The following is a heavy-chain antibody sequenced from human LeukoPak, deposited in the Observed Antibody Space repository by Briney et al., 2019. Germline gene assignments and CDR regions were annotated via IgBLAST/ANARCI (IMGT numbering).Heavy chain of an antibody. CDR1: GGSISSYY. J-gene: IGHJ5*02. CDR3: AGATYYYDSSGYPFDP. Sequence: TTSETLSLTCTVSGGSISSYYWSRIRQPAGKGLEWIGRIYTSGSTNYNPSLKSRVTMSVDTSKNQFSLKLSSVTAADTAVYYCAGATYYYDSSGYPFDPWGQGTLVTVSS. D-gene: IGHD3-22*01. V-gene: IGHV4-4*07. CDR2: IYTSGST.